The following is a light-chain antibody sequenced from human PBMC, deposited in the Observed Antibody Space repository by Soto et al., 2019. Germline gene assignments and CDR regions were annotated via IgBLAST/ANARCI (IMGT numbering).Light chain of an antibody. J-gene: IGKJ1*01. CDR2: GAS. Sequence: EIVMTQSPGTLSVSPGERATLSCRASQSVSSKLAWYQQKPGQPPRLLIYGASTRATGIPARFSGSGSGTEFTLTISSLQSEDFAVYYCQQYNNWPRTFGQGTKVEIK. CDR1: QSVSSK. CDR3: QQYNNWPRT. V-gene: IGKV3-15*01.